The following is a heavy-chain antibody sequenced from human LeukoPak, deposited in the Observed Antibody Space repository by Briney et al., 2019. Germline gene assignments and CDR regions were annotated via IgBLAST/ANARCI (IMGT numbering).Heavy chain of an antibody. V-gene: IGHV5-51*01. CDR3: VRSNYYGSENNGGWFDP. CDR2: IYPGDSDT. D-gene: IGHD3-10*01. J-gene: IGHJ5*02. CDR1: ANTFTRYW. Sequence: RGSLKISCKDSANTFTRYWIAWVRQMPGIGLEWMGIIYPGDSDTRYSPSFQGQFTMSVDKSTSTAYLQWSSLKASDTAMYYCVRSNYYGSENNGGWFDPWGQGTLVTVSS.